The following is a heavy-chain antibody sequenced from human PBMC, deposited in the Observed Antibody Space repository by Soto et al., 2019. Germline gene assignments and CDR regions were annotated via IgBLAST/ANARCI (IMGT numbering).Heavy chain of an antibody. CDR3: AGGYGNSFDY. CDR1: GGSISSYY. CDR2: IYYSGST. J-gene: IGHJ4*02. D-gene: IGHD1-1*01. V-gene: IGHV4-59*08. Sequence: SETLSLTCTVSGGSISSYYWSWIRQPPGKGLEWIGYIYYSGSTNYNPSLKSRVTISVDTSKNQFSLKLSSVTAADTAVYYCAGGYGNSFDYGGQGTVVTAS.